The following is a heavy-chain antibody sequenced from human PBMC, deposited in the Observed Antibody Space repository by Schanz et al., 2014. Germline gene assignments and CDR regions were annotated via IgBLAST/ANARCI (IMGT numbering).Heavy chain of an antibody. CDR2: TQNSGSS. CDR3: ARGGRTTYNYYYGMDV. Sequence: QVQLQESGPGLVKPSETLSLTCNVSGGLISSYYWSWIRQPPGKGLEWIGSTQNSGSSNYNPSLKRRVTMSVDTSKNQFSLKLSSVTAADTAVYYCARGGRTTYNYYYGMDVWGQGTTVTVSS. D-gene: IGHD1-1*01. V-gene: IGHV4-59*12. CDR1: GGLISSYY. J-gene: IGHJ6*02.